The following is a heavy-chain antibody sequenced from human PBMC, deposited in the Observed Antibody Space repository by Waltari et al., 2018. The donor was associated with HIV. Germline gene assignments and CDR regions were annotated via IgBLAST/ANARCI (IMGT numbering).Heavy chain of an antibody. CDR3: VKDPVTVTTLN. D-gene: IGHD4-17*01. CDR2: IVGSGRST. J-gene: IGHJ4*02. V-gene: IGHV3-23*01. Sequence: EVQLLESGGGLVQPGGSLRLSCEASGFTFSSYAMSWVRQAPGKGLEWVSAIVGSGRSTYYADSVKGRFTISRDNSKNTLHLQMNSLRAEDTATYYCVKDPVTVTTLNWGQGTLVTVSS. CDR1: GFTFSSYA.